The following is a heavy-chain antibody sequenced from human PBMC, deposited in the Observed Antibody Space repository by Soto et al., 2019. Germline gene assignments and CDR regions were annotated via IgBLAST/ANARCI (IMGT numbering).Heavy chain of an antibody. V-gene: IGHV1-69*04. CDR3: ARDPSGIAAAGPPYYYYGMDV. CDR1: GGTFSSYT. Sequence: SVKVSCKASGGTFSSYTISWVRQAPGQGLEWMGRIIPILGIANYAQKFQGRVTITADKSTSTAYMELSSLRSEDTAVYYCARDPSGIAAAGPPYYYYGMDVWGQGTTVTVSS. J-gene: IGHJ6*02. CDR2: IIPILGIA. D-gene: IGHD6-13*01.